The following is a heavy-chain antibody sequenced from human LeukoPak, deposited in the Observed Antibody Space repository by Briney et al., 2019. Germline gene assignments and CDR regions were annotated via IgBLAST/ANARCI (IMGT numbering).Heavy chain of an antibody. CDR3: AKDSGIVVSSGDFDI. Sequence: QAGRSLRLSCAASGFTFDDYAMHWVRQAPGKGLEWVSGISWNSGSIGYADSVKGRFTISRDNAKNSLYLQMNSLRAEDTALYYCAKDSGIVVSSGDFDIWGQGTMVTVSS. CDR1: GFTFDDYA. D-gene: IGHD2-15*01. J-gene: IGHJ3*02. CDR2: ISWNSGSI. V-gene: IGHV3-9*01.